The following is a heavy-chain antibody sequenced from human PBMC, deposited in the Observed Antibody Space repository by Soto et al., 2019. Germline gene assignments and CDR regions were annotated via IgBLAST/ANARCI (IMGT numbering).Heavy chain of an antibody. D-gene: IGHD3-22*01. CDR2: IYHSGNT. Sequence: SETLSLTCAVSGDSISSGYHWACIRQPPGKGREWSASIYHSGNTYYNPSLKSRVTISVDTSKNQCSLRLASVTASDSAMYYCARSDSVGYYPYCGQGTLVTVSS. CDR1: GDSISSGYH. J-gene: IGHJ4*02. V-gene: IGHV4-38-2*01. CDR3: ARSDSVGYYPY.